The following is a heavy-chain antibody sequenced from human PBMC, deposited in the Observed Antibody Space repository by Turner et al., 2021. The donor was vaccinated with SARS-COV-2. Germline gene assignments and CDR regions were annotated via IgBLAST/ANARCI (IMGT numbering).Heavy chain of an antibody. CDR1: GFTFSSYG. CDR3: AKGASQHFDY. CDR2: RSYDGSNK. D-gene: IGHD5-18*01. J-gene: IGHJ4*02. Sequence: QVQLVESGGGVVQPGRSLRLSCAASGFTFSSYGMHWVRQAPGKGLEWVAVRSYDGSNKYYADSVKGRFTISRDNSKNTLYLQMNSLRAEDTAVYYCAKGASQHFDYWVQGTLVTVSS. V-gene: IGHV3-30*18.